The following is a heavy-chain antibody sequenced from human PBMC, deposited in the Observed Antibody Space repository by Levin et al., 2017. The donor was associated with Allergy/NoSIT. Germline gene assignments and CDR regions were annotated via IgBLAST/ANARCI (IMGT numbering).Heavy chain of an antibody. CDR3: AKVFYRAPADS. J-gene: IGHJ4*02. CDR2: ISGGGDTT. Sequence: LSLPCAASGFTFRSYGMSWVRQAPGKGLQWVSAISGGGDTTYYADSVKGRFTISRDNSKNTLYLQMNSLRADDTAIYYCAKVFYRAPADSWGQGTLVTVSS. CDR1: GFTFRSYG. D-gene: IGHD1-14*01. V-gene: IGHV3-23*01.